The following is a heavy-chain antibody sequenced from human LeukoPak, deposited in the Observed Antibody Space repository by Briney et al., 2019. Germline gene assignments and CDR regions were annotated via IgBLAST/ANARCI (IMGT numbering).Heavy chain of an antibody. J-gene: IGHJ4*02. D-gene: IGHD6-13*01. CDR2: INHSGST. Sequence: GSLRLSCAASGFTFSSYEMNWVRQPPGKGLEWIGEINHSGSTNYNPSLKSRVTISVDTSKNQFSLKLSSVTAADTAVYYCASEWASWLGFDYWGQGTLVTVSS. CDR3: ASEWASWLGFDY. V-gene: IGHV4-34*01. CDR1: GFTFSSYE.